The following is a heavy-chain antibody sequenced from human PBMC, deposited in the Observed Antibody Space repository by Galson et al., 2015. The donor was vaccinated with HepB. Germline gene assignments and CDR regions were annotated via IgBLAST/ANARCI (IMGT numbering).Heavy chain of an antibody. CDR3: AREDGATDYYDSSGYYHPKLYNWFDP. CDR2: TYYRSKWYN. Sequence: CAISGDSVSSNSAAWNWIRQSSSRGLEWLGRTYYRSKWYNDYAVSVKSRITINPDTSKNQFSLQLNSVTPEDTAVYYCAREDGATDYYDSSGYYHPKLYNWFDPWGQGTLVTVSS. D-gene: IGHD3-22*01. CDR1: GDSVSSNSAA. J-gene: IGHJ5*02. V-gene: IGHV6-1*01.